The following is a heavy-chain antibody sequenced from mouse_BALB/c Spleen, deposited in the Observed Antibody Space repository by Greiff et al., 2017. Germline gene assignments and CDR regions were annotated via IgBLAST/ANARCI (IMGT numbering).Heavy chain of an antibody. CDR2: IWAGGST. D-gene: IGHD2-14*01. J-gene: IGHJ3*01. V-gene: IGHV2-9*02. CDR3: AIYRYGAWFAY. CDR1: GFSLTSYG. Sequence: VQLVESGPGLVAPSQSLSITCTVSGFSLTSYGVHWVRQPPGKGLEWLGVIWAGGSTNYNSALMSRLSISKDNSKSQVFLKMNSLQTDDTAMYYCAIYRYGAWFAYWGQGTLVTVSA.